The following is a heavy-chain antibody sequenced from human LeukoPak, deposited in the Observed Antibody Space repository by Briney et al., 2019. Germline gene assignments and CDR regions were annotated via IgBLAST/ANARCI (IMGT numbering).Heavy chain of an antibody. CDR3: ARWARGYCSGGSCLVTYGTDV. Sequence: ASVKVSCKASGYTFTSYDINWVRQATGQGLEWMGWMNPNSGNTGYAQKFQGRVTMTRNTSISTAYMELSSLRSEDTAVYYCARWARGYCSGGSCLVTYGTDVWGQGTTVTVSS. CDR1: GYTFTSYD. D-gene: IGHD2-15*01. J-gene: IGHJ6*02. V-gene: IGHV1-8*01. CDR2: MNPNSGNT.